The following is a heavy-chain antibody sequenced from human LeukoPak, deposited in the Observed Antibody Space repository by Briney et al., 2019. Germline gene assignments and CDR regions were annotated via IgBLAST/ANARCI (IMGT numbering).Heavy chain of an antibody. Sequence: PGRSLRLSCAASGFTFSSYGMHWVRQAPGKGLEWVAVISYDGSNKYYADSVKGRFTISRDNSKNTLYLQMNSPRAEDTAVYYCAKDIRKGRSGWYTGYYYYGMDVWGQGTTVTVSS. CDR2: ISYDGSNK. CDR1: GFTFSSYG. V-gene: IGHV3-30*18. CDR3: AKDIRKGRSGWYTGYYYYGMDV. D-gene: IGHD6-19*01. J-gene: IGHJ6*02.